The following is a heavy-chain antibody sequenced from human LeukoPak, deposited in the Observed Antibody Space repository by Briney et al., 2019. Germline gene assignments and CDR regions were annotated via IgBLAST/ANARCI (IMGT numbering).Heavy chain of an antibody. CDR3: ARWGNNKILDY. CDR1: GFTFSSHG. Sequence: PGGSLRLSCVASGFTFSSHGMHWVRQAPGKGLEWVAVIWYDGSEKYYADSVKGRFIISRDNSKNMPYLQMNSLRADDTAVYYCARWGNNKILDYWGQGTLVTVSS. J-gene: IGHJ4*02. D-gene: IGHD7-27*01. V-gene: IGHV3-33*01. CDR2: IWYDGSEK.